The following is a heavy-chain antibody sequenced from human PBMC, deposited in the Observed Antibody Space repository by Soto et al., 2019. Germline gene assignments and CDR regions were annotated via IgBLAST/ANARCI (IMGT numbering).Heavy chain of an antibody. J-gene: IGHJ2*01. CDR1: GGSISSSSYY. CDR3: ARCGFYNWYFDL. Sequence: QLQLQESGPGLVKPSETLSLTCTVSGGSISSSSYYWGWIRQPPGKGLEWIGSIYYSGNTYYNPSLKSRVTISVDTFKNQFSLDLSSVTAEDPTVYYCARCGFYNWYFDLWGRGTLVTVSS. V-gene: IGHV4-39*01. CDR2: IYYSGNT. D-gene: IGHD3-22*01.